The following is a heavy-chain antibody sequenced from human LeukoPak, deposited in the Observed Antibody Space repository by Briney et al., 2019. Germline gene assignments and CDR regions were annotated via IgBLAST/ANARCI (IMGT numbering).Heavy chain of an antibody. CDR1: GGTFSSYA. V-gene: IGHV1-69*13. CDR2: IIPIFGTA. CDR3: ARDPMACSSTSCWGHYYYYGMDV. Sequence: SVKVSCEASGGTFSSYAISWVRQAPGQGLEWMGGIIPIFGTANYAKKFQGRVTITADESTSTAYMELSSLRSEDTAVYYCARDPMACSSTSCWGHYYYYGMDVWGKGTTATVSS. D-gene: IGHD2-2*01. J-gene: IGHJ6*04.